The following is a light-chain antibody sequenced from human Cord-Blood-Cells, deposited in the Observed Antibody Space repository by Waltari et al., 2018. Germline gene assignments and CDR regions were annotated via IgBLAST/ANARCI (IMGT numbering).Light chain of an antibody. J-gene: IGKJ2*01. CDR2: EVS. CDR3: MQGIHLPSVYMYT. Sequence: DIVMTQTPLSLSVTPGQPASISCKSSQSLLHSDGKTYLYWYLQKPGQSPQLLIYEVSIRFSGVPDRFSGSGSGTDFTLKISRVEAEDVGVYYCMQGIHLPSVYMYTFGQGTKLEIK. CDR1: QSLLHSDGKTY. V-gene: IGKV2-29*02.